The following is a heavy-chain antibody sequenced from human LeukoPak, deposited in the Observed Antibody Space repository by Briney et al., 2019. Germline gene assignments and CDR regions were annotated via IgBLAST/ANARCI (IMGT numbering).Heavy chain of an antibody. CDR3: ADPDVH. CDR2: MNGDGSQR. D-gene: IGHD1-14*01. CDR1: GFNFGDYW. Sequence: GGSLRLSCAASGFNFGDYWMTWVRQTPGKGLECVATMNGDGSQRYYVDSGKDRFTISRDNAKNSLYLQMNNLRDEDTAVYYCADPDVHWGQGTLVTVSS. V-gene: IGHV3-7*01. J-gene: IGHJ1*01.